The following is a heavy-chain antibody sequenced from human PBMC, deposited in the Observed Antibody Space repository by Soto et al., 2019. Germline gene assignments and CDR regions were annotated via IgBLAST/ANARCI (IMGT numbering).Heavy chain of an antibody. CDR2: IKQDGSEK. J-gene: IGHJ4*02. D-gene: IGHD3-3*01. CDR3: ARDMGVFWSGYPEGGFDY. CDR1: GFTFTNYW. V-gene: IGHV3-7*01. Sequence: GGSLRLSCAASGFTFTNYWMSWVRQAPGKGLEWVANIKQDGSEKYYADSAKGRFIISRDNAKTSLYLQMNSLRAEDTAVYYCARDMGVFWSGYPEGGFDYWGQGTPVTVSS.